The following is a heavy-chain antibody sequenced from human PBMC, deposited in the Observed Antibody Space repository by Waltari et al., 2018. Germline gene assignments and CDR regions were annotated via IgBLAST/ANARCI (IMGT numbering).Heavy chain of an antibody. V-gene: IGHV3-7*01. D-gene: IGHD2-15*01. Sequence: EVQLVESGGGLVQPGGCLSLSCAAAGFTFSTSYMTWVRQAPGKGLEWVANIKPDGSDRNHVDSVRGRFTISRDNAKNSLYLQMNSLRAEDTAVYYCARQDISVRSCPDYWGQGTLVTVSS. CDR3: ARQDISVRSCPDY. CDR1: GFTFSTSY. J-gene: IGHJ4*02. CDR2: IKPDGSDR.